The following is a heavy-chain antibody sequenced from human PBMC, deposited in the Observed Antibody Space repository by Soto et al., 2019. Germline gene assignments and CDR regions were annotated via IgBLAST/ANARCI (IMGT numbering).Heavy chain of an antibody. CDR1: GYTFIDYY. CDR3: ERPTGYISDWYYFDL. D-gene: IGHD6-19*01. J-gene: IGHJ4*02. V-gene: IGHV1-2*02. CDR2: ISPKSGGT. Sequence: ASVKVSCKASGYTFIDYYMHWVRQAPGQGFGWMGRISPKSGGTNYAQKFQGRVTMTWDTSLNTAYMELSSLMSEDTAVYYCERPTGYISDWYYFDLWGQGTLVTVSS.